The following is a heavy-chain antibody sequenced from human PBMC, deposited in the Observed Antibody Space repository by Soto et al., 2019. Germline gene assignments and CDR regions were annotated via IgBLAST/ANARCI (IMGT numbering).Heavy chain of an antibody. V-gene: IGHV4-34*01. J-gene: IGHJ4*02. Sequence: QVQLQQWGAGLLKPSETLSLTCAVYGGSFSGYYWSWIRQPPGKGLEWIGEINHSGSTNYNPSLKTRFTIPVDTSKNQFSLKLSSVTAADTAVYYCARGNHYWGQGTLVTVSS. CDR3: ARGNHY. CDR2: INHSGST. CDR1: GGSFSGYY.